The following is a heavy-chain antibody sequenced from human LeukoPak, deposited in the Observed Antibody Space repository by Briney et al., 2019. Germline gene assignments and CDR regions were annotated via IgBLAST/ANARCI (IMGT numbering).Heavy chain of an antibody. D-gene: IGHD2/OR15-2a*01. Sequence: GGSLRLSCTVSGFTFSSHWMSCVRQAPGKGLEWVANINPDGNDKQYVDSVKGRFTISRDNAKNSLYLQMNSLRAEDTAVYYCIPANRGPSPLSDYWGQGTLVTVSS. CDR3: IPANRGPSPLSDY. J-gene: IGHJ4*02. CDR2: INPDGNDK. CDR1: GFTFSSHW. V-gene: IGHV3-7*01.